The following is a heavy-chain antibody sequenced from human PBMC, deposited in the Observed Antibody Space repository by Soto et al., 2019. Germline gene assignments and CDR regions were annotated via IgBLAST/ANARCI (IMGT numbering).Heavy chain of an antibody. J-gene: IGHJ6*02. V-gene: IGHV1-2*02. CDR1: GYTFTGYY. CDR2: INPNSGGT. D-gene: IGHD2-15*01. Sequence: ASVKVSCKASGYTFTGYYMHWVRQAPGQGLEWMGWINPNSGGTNYAQKFQGRVTMTRDTSISTAHMELSRLRSDDTAVYYCASLRIAPDYYGMDVWGQGTTVTVSS. CDR3: ASLRIAPDYYGMDV.